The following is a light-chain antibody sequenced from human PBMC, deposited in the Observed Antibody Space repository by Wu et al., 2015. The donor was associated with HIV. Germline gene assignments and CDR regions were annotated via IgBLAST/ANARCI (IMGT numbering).Light chain of an antibody. V-gene: IGKV3-11*01. Sequence: EIVLTQSPATLSLSPGERATLSCRASQSVGSYLAWYQQKPGQAPRLLIYNASDRATGIPARFSGSGSGTDFTLTISSLEPEDFAVYYCQQHSGWPHAFGGGTKVEIK. CDR3: QQHSGWPHA. CDR2: NAS. CDR1: QSVGSY. J-gene: IGKJ4*01.